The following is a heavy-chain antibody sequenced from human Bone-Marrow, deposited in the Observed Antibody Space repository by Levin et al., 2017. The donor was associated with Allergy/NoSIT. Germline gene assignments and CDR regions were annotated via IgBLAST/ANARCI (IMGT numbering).Heavy chain of an antibody. CDR1: GFTFSSYA. CDR3: AKDRVVRGVMGGFQH. J-gene: IGHJ1*01. V-gene: IGHV3-23*01. CDR2: ISGSDGST. D-gene: IGHD3-10*01. Sequence: GGSLRLSCAASGFTFSSYAMSWVRQAPGKGLEWVSTISGSDGSTYYADSVKGRFTISRDNSKNTLYLQMNSLGAEDTAVYYCAKDRVVRGVMGGFQHWGQGTLVTVAS.